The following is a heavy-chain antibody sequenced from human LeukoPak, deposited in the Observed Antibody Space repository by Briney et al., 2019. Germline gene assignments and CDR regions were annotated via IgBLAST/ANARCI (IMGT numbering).Heavy chain of an antibody. D-gene: IGHD3-10*01. V-gene: IGHV4-34*01. J-gene: IGHJ5*02. Sequence: PSETLSLTCAVYGGSFSGYYWSWIRQPPGKGLEWIGEINHSGSTKYNPSLKSGVTISVDTFKHQFSLKLRSVTAADTAVYYCASMLLGSGSYSPTWFDPWGQGTLVTVSS. CDR3: ASMLLGSGSYSPTWFDP. CDR2: INHSGST. CDR1: GGSFSGYY.